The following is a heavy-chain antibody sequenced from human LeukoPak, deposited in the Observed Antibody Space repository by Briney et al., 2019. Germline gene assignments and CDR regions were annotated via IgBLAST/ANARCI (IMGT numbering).Heavy chain of an antibody. CDR1: GGTFSSYA. V-gene: IGHV1-69*05. CDR3: ARHKFQYYDILTGYFDY. D-gene: IGHD3-9*01. Sequence: SVKVSCKASGGTFSSYAISWVRQAPGQGLEWMGGIIPIFGTANYAQKFQGRVTITTDESTSTAYMELSSLRSEDTAVYYRARHKFQYYDILTGYFDYWGQGTLVTVSS. CDR2: IIPIFGTA. J-gene: IGHJ4*02.